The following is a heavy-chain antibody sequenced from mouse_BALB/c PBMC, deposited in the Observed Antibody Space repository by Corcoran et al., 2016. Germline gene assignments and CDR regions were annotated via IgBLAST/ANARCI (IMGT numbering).Heavy chain of an antibody. J-gene: IGHJ3*01. CDR2: IWWDDDK. Sequence: QVTLNESGPRRFKPSQTVTRTCSFSGFSLCTSGLVVGWLRQPSGKGLEWLAHIWWDDDKYYNPSLQSQLTIAKDTSRNQVFLKITSVDTAVTATYYCARRTSYGSSFAYWGQGTLVTVSA. CDR3: ARRTSYGSSFAY. D-gene: IGHD1-3*01. V-gene: IGHV8-8*01. CDR1: GFSLCTSGLV.